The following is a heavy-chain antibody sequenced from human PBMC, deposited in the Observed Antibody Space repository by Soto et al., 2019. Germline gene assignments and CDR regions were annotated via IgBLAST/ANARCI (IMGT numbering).Heavy chain of an antibody. CDR1: GGSISSSSYY. CDR2: IYYSGST. Sequence: QLQLQESGPGLVKPSETLSLTCTVSGGSISSSSYYWGWIRQPPGKGLEWIGSIYYSGSTYYNPSLKSRVTISVDTSKNQFSLKLSSVTAADTAVYYCARHGEGSGSYLAFDYWGQGTLVTVSS. J-gene: IGHJ4*02. D-gene: IGHD3-10*01. V-gene: IGHV4-39*01. CDR3: ARHGEGSGSYLAFDY.